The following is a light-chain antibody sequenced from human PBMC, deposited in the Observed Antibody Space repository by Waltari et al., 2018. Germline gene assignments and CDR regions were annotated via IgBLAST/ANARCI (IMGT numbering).Light chain of an antibody. CDR3: QAWDISTVVV. V-gene: IGLV3-1*01. CDR2: QDS. Sequence: SYELTQPPSVSVSPGQTASITCSGDNLGDKYACWYQQKPGQSPVLVIYQDSKRPSGFPERVTRSYSGNTATLTISGTQAMDEADYYCQAWDISTVVVFGGGTKLTVL. CDR1: NLGDKY. J-gene: IGLJ2*01.